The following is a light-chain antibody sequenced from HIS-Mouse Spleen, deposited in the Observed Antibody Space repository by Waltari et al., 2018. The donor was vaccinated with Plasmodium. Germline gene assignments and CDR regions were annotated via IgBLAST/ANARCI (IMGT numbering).Light chain of an antibody. J-gene: IGKJ2*01. Sequence: EIVMTQSPATLSVSPGERATLSCRASQSVSSNLAWYQQKPGQAPRLLIYGASTRDTGIPSRFSGSGSGTEFTLTISSLQSEDFAVYYCQQYNNPRTTFGQGTKLEIK. CDR2: GAS. V-gene: IGKV3-15*01. CDR1: QSVSSN. CDR3: QQYNNPRTT.